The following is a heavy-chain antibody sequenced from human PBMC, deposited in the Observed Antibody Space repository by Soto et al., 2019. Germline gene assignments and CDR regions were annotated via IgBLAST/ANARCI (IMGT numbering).Heavy chain of an antibody. Sequence: SETLSLTCTVSGGSISGYYWTWIRQPPGKGLEWVGSLFYGGTTDYNPSLKSRLTMPLDTSKNHFSLKLRSVTAADTAVYYCARHRGPAPVYWGQGTLVTVSS. J-gene: IGHJ4*02. D-gene: IGHD3-10*01. CDR1: GGSISGYY. V-gene: IGHV4-39*01. CDR3: ARHRGPAPVY. CDR2: LFYGGTT.